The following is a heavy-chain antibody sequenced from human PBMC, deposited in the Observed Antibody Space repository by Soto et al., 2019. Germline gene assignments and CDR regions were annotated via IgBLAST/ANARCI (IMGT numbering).Heavy chain of an antibody. CDR1: GFTFSSYT. CDR3: ARDERYAFDY. J-gene: IGHJ4*02. V-gene: IGHV3-48*01. D-gene: IGHD5-12*01. CDR2: ITIRGAT. Sequence: EVQLVESGGGLVQPGGSLRLSCAASGFTFSSYTMNWVRQAPGKGLEWISYITIRGATYYADSVKGRFAMSRDDAKNSVFLQLNSLRAEDPALYFCARDERYAFDYWGQGILVTVSS.